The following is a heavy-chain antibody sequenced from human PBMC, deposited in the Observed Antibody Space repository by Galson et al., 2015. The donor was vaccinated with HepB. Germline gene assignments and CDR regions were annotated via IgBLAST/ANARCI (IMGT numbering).Heavy chain of an antibody. J-gene: IGHJ5*02. CDR3: ASGHYDILTGYPEA. V-gene: IGHV1-69*13. D-gene: IGHD3-9*01. CDR2: IIPIFGTA. CDR1: GGTFSSYA. Sequence: SVKVSCKASGGTFSSYAISWVRQAPGQGLEWMGGIIPIFGTANYAQKFQGRVTITADESTSTAYMELSSLRSEDTAVYYCASGHYDILTGYPEAWGQGTLVTVSS.